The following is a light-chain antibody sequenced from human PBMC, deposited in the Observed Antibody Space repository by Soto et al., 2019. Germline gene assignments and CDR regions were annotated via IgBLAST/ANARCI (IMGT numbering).Light chain of an antibody. J-gene: IGKJ3*01. CDR3: QQYYSTPA. Sequence: DIVMTSPPDSRALPLGERAPTNSKSGQGVFKSPNNKNYLAWYQQKPGQPPKLLIYWASTRESGVPDRFSGSGSGTDFTLTISSLQAEDVAVYYCQQYYSTPAFGPGTKVDIK. CDR1: QGVFKSPNNKNY. V-gene: IGKV4-1*01. CDR2: WAS.